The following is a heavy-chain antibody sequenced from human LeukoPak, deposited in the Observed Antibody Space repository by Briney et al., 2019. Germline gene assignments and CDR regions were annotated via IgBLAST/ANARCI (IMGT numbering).Heavy chain of an antibody. V-gene: IGHV4-4*07. J-gene: IGHJ5*02. CDR1: GGSISSYY. Sequence: PSETLSLTCTVSGGSISSYYWSWIRQPAGKGLEWIGRIYTSGSTNYNPSLKSRVTMSVDTSKNQFSLKLSSVTAADTAVYYCARVPYYDSSGYAFDPWGQGTLVTVSS. D-gene: IGHD3-22*01. CDR3: ARVPYYDSSGYAFDP. CDR2: IYTSGST.